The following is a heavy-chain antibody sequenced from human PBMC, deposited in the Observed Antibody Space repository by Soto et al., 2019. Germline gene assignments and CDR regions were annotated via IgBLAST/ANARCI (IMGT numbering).Heavy chain of an antibody. CDR2: IYYSGST. D-gene: IGHD2-2*02. CDR1: CGSISSGDYY. J-gene: IGHJ5*02. V-gene: IGHV4-30-4*01. CDR3: ARDRGLDCSSTSCYRLGNWFDP. Sequence: SETLSLTCTVSCGSISSGDYYWSWIRQPPGKGLEWIGYIYYSGSTYYNPSLKSRVTISVDTSKNQFPLKLSSVTAADTAVYYCARDRGLDCSSTSCYRLGNWFDPWGQGTLVTVSS.